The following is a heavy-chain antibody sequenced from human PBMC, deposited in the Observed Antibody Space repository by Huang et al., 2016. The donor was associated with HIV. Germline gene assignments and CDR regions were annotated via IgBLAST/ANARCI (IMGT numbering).Heavy chain of an antibody. CDR3: AKDLTYTFGRHFDY. CDR1: GFTFGSFG. J-gene: IGHJ4*02. CDR2: ISYDGNKY. V-gene: IGHV3-30*02. Sequence: QVQLVESGGGVVQPGGSLRLSCTASGFTFGSFGMYWVRQAPGEGLEWVAFISYDGNKYYYADSVRGRFTISRDNSKDTLYLQMNRLRPDDSAVYYCAKDLTYTFGRHFDYWGRGTLVTVSS. D-gene: IGHD3-3*01.